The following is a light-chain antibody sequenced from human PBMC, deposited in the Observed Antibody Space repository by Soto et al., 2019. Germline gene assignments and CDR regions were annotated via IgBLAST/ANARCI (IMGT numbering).Light chain of an antibody. CDR1: QSISTY. Sequence: DIQMTQSPSSLSASVGDRVTITCRASQSISTYLNWYQKKPGKAPKLLIYKASSLESGVPSRFNGSGSGTDFTLTINRLEPEDFATYYCQQYDNSRTFGQGTKVDIK. V-gene: IGKV1-5*03. J-gene: IGKJ1*01. CDR3: QQYDNSRT. CDR2: KAS.